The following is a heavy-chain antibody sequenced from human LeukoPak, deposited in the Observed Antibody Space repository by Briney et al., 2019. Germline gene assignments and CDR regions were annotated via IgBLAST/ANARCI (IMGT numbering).Heavy chain of an antibody. Sequence: GASVKVSCKASGYTFTGYYMHWVRQAPGQGLEWMGWINPNSGGTNYAQKFQGRVTMTRDTSISTAYMELSRLRSDDTAVYYCARDSFTHAYEKLMIRGVNNWFDPWGQGTLVTVSS. D-gene: IGHD3-10*01. V-gene: IGHV1-2*02. CDR2: INPNSGGT. CDR1: GYTFTGYY. CDR3: ARDSFTHAYEKLMIRGVNNWFDP. J-gene: IGHJ5*02.